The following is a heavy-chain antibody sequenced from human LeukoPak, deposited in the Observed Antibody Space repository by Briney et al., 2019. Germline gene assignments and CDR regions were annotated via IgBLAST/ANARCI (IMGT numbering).Heavy chain of an antibody. CDR3: ARDRDPYYYDSSGYDDH. J-gene: IGHJ4*02. CDR2: IIPILGIA. CDR1: GGTFSSYT. Sequence: PVKVSCKASGGTFSSYTISWVRQAPGQGLEWMGRIIPILGIANYAQKFQGRVTMTTETSTSTIYMELRRLRYDDTAVYYCARDRDPYYYDSSGYDDHWGQGTLVTVSS. V-gene: IGHV1-69*04. D-gene: IGHD3-22*01.